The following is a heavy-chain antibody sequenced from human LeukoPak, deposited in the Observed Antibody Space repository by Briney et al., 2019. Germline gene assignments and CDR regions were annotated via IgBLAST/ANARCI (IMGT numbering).Heavy chain of an antibody. J-gene: IGHJ4*02. CDR1: GFTFSSYA. V-gene: IGHV3-23*01. Sequence: GGSLRLSCAASGFTFSSYAMNWVRQAPGKGLEWVSAICGSGGSTYYADSVEGRFTISRDNSKNTLYLQMNSLRAEDTAVYYCARGSELGDEDFWSGLFDYWGQGTLVTVSS. CDR3: ARGSELGDEDFWSGLFDY. CDR2: ICGSGGST. D-gene: IGHD3-3*01.